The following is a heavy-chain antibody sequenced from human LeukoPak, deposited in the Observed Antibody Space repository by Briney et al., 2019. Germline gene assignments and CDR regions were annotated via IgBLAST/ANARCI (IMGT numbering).Heavy chain of an antibody. CDR2: IYYSGST. CDR1: RGSISSDHYY. D-gene: IGHD3-16*01. J-gene: IGHJ6*03. CDR3: ARETSQKGAHYMDV. Sequence: SETLSLTCTVSRGSISSDHYYWTWIRQPAGKGLEWIGYIYYSGSTNYNPSLKSRVTISVDTSKNQFSLKLSSVTAADTAVYYCARETSQKGAHYMDVWGKGTTVTISS. V-gene: IGHV4-61*10.